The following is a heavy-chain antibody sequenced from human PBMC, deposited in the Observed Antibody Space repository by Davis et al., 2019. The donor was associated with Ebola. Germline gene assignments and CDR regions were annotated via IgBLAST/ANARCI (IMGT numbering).Heavy chain of an antibody. V-gene: IGHV1-2*04. CDR2: INPNSGGT. CDR1: GYTFTGYY. D-gene: IGHD4-17*01. J-gene: IGHJ4*02. Sequence: ASVKVSCKASGYTFTGYYMHWVRQAPGQGLEWMGWINPNSGGTNYAQKFQGWVTMTRDTSISTAYMELSSLRSEDTAVYYCATDRDYGFNYWGQGTLVTVSS. CDR3: ATDRDYGFNY.